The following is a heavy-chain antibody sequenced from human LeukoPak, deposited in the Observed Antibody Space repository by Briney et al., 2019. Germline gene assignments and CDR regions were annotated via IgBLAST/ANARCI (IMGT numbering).Heavy chain of an antibody. Sequence: ASVKVSCKASGYTFTGYYIHWVRQAPGQGLEWMGWINPNSGGTNSAQKFQGRVTMTRDTSISTAYMELSRLRSDDTAVYYCARVASTTRRHDVFDIWGQGTMVIVSS. D-gene: IGHD1-1*01. V-gene: IGHV1-2*02. CDR3: ARVASTTRRHDVFDI. J-gene: IGHJ3*02. CDR1: GYTFTGYY. CDR2: INPNSGGT.